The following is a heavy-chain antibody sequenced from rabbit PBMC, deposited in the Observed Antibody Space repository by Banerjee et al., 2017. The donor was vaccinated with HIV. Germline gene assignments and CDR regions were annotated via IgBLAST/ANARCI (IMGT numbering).Heavy chain of an antibody. J-gene: IGHJ3*01. CDR2: IYSNDGST. CDR1: GFDFSNNA. Sequence: QEQLEESGGGLVKPGASLTLTCTASGFDFSNNAMCWVRQAPGKGLEWIACIYSNDGSTYYATWAKGRFTISIPSSTTMTLQMTSLTDADTATYFCARDLDGAIGWNFGWWGQGTLVTVS. CDR3: ARDLDGAIGWNFGW. V-gene: IGHV1S45*01. D-gene: IGHD4-1*01.